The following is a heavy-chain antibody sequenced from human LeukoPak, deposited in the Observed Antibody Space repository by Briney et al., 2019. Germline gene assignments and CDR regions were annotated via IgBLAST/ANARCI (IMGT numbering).Heavy chain of an antibody. Sequence: GGSLRLSCAASGFTFSSYAMSWVRQAPGKGLEWVSAISGSGGSTYYADSVKGRFTLSRDNAKNSLYLQMNSLRAEDTAVYYCARDGYYDFWSGYYYYYYYMDVWGKGTTVTVSS. CDR1: GFTFSSYA. J-gene: IGHJ6*03. CDR2: ISGSGGST. D-gene: IGHD3-3*01. V-gene: IGHV3-23*01. CDR3: ARDGYYDFWSGYYYYYYYMDV.